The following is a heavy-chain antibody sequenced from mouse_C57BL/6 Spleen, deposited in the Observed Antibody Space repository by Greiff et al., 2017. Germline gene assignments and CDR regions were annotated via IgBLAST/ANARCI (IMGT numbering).Heavy chain of an antibody. CDR2: ILPGSGST. CDR3: AREEDFTPGWFAY. Sequence: VQLQQSGAELMQPGASVKLSCKATGYTFTGYWIEWVKQRPGHGLEWIGEILPGSGSTNYNEKFKGKATFTADTSSNTAYMQLSSLTTEDSAIYYCAREEDFTPGWFAYWGQGTLVTVSA. CDR1: GYTFTGYW. V-gene: IGHV1-9*01. J-gene: IGHJ3*01.